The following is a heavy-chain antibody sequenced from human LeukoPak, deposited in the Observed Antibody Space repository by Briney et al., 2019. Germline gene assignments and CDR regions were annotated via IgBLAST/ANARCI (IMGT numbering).Heavy chain of an antibody. CDR2: INHSGST. CDR3: ARAPGWTTVVRPFDY. Sequence: SETLSLTCAVYGGPFSGYYWSCIRQPPGKGLEWIGEINHSGSTNYNPSLKSRVTISVDTSKNQFSLKVSSVTAADTAVYYCARAPGWTTVVRPFDYWGQGALVTVSS. J-gene: IGHJ4*02. V-gene: IGHV4-34*01. D-gene: IGHD4-17*01. CDR1: GGPFSGYY.